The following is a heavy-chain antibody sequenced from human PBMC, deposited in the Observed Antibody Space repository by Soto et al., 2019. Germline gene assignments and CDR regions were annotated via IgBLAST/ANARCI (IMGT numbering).Heavy chain of an antibody. CDR3: ARVDPPAKS. Sequence: GGSLRLSCAASGLTFSSYDMSWIRQAPGKGLEWVSYISSSGTTIYYADSVKGRFTISRDNAKNSLYLQMNSLRAEDTAVYYCARVDPPAKSWGQGTLVTVSS. V-gene: IGHV3-11*01. CDR1: GLTFSSYD. J-gene: IGHJ5*02. CDR2: ISSSGTTI. D-gene: IGHD2-2*01.